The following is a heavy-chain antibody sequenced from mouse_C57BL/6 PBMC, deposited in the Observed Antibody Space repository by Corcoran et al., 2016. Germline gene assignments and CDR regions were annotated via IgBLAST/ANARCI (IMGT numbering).Heavy chain of an antibody. CDR2: INPNNGGT. CDR1: GYTFTDYY. J-gene: IGHJ3*01. CDR3: AREDLLPAY. D-gene: IGHD2-10*01. V-gene: IGHV1-26*01. Sequence: EVQLQQSGPELVKPGASVKISCKASGYTFTDYYMNWVKQSHGKSLEWIGDINPNNGGTSYNQKFKGKATLTVDKSSSTAYMELRSLTSEDSAVYYCAREDLLPAYWGQGTLVTVSA.